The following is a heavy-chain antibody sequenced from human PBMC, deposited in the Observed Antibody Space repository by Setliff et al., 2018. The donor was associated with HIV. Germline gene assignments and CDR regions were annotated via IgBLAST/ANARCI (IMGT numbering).Heavy chain of an antibody. Sequence: GESLKISCAASGFIFDRYGMHWVRQAPGKGLEWVALIWYDGSHETYADSVRGRFSISRDNSKNTLYLQMDGLRPEDTGFYYCAKDPFTSSWYGFDYWGQGALVTSPQ. CDR1: GFIFDRYG. CDR2: IWYDGSHE. V-gene: IGHV3-30*02. D-gene: IGHD6-13*01. J-gene: IGHJ4*02. CDR3: AKDPFTSSWYGFDY.